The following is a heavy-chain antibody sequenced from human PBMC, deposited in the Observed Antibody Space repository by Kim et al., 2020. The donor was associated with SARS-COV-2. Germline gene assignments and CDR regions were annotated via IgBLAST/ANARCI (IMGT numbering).Heavy chain of an antibody. CDR3: LKGGWGWIWDY. J-gene: IGHJ4*02. CDR2: IDGSDGTT. V-gene: IGHV3-23*01. CDR1: GFTFTGYA. D-gene: IGHD2-21*01. Sequence: GGSLRLSCTTSGFTFTGYAMSWVRQAPGKGLEWVSSIDGSDGTTYYVDSVKGRFSISRDDSKNTLYLQMSALRADDTAAYYCLKGGWGWIWDYWGQGTLVTVPS.